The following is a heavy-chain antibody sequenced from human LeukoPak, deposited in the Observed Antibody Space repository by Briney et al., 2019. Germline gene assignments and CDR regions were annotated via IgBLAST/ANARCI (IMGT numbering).Heavy chain of an antibody. D-gene: IGHD3-10*01. CDR2: ISSSSSYI. CDR1: GFTFSSYS. Sequence: GGSLRLSCAASGFTFSSYSMNWVRQAPGKGLEWVSSISSSSSYIYYADSVKGRFTISRDNAKNSLYLQMNSLRAEDMAVYYCARAGPTMVRGVGYDYWGQGTLVTVSS. V-gene: IGHV3-21*01. CDR3: ARAGPTMVRGVGYDY. J-gene: IGHJ4*02.